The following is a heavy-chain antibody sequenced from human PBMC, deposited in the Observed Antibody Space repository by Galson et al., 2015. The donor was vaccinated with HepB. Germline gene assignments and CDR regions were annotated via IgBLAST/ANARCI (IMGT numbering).Heavy chain of an antibody. CDR2: ISYDGSNK. Sequence: SLRLSCAASGFTFSSYGMHWVRQAPGKGLEWVAVISYDGSNKYYADSVKGRFTISRDNSKNTLYLQMNSLRAEDTAVYYCAKGGPGGGDYSPFDYWGQGTLVTVSS. J-gene: IGHJ4*02. V-gene: IGHV3-30*18. D-gene: IGHD2-21*02. CDR1: GFTFSSYG. CDR3: AKGGPGGGDYSPFDY.